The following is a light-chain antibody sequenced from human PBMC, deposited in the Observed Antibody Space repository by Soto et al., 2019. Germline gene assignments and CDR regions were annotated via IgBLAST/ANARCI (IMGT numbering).Light chain of an antibody. CDR1: QSVSSY. CDR2: DAS. J-gene: IGKJ4*01. CDR3: QQYNNWPPLT. Sequence: MTQSPATLSVAPGGIATLSCRASQSVSSYLAWYQQKPGQAPRLLIYDASSRATGIPARFSGSGSGTEFTLTISSLQSEDFAVYYCQQYNNWPPLTFGGGTKVDIK. V-gene: IGKV3-15*01.